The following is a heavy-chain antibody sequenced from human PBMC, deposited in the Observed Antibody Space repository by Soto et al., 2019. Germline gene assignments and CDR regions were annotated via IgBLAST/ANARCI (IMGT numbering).Heavy chain of an antibody. Sequence: SETLSLTCTVSGDSINTTTYYWGWIRQPPGKGLEWIGSIYYSGTTYYNPSLKSRVTISIDTSKNQFSLKLNSVTAADTALYYCARDGAIGSFDYWGQGALVTVSS. V-gene: IGHV4-39*02. J-gene: IGHJ4*02. D-gene: IGHD3-16*01. CDR2: IYYSGTT. CDR3: ARDGAIGSFDY. CDR1: GDSINTTTYY.